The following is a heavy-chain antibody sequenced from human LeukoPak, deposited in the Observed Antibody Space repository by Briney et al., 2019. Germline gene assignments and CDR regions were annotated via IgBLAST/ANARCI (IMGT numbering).Heavy chain of an antibody. D-gene: IGHD4-17*01. CDR2: IYTSGST. J-gene: IGHJ4*02. CDR3: ARGRLGGDYVLSGMDY. Sequence: SETLSLTCTVSGGSISSYYWSWIRQPAGKGLEWIGRIYTSGSTNYNPSLKSRVTMSVDTSKNQFSLKLSSVTAADTAVYYCARGRLGGDYVLSGMDYWGQGTLVTVSS. V-gene: IGHV4-4*07. CDR1: GGSISSYY.